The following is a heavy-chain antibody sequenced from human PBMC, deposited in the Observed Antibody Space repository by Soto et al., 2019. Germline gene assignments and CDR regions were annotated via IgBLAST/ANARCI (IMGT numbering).Heavy chain of an antibody. CDR2: ISSSSSTI. V-gene: IGHV3-48*02. J-gene: IGHJ4*02. CDR1: GFTFSSYS. Sequence: PGGSLRLSCAASGFTFSSYSMNWVRQAPGKGLEWVSYISSSSSTIYYADSVKCRFTISRDNAKNSLYLQMNSLRDEDTAVYYCARHSEYSSSSPFDYWGQGTLVTVSS. D-gene: IGHD6-6*01. CDR3: ARHSEYSSSSPFDY.